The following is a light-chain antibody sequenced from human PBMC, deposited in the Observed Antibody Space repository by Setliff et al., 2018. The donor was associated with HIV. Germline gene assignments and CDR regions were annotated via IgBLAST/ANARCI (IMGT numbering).Light chain of an antibody. CDR1: SSDVGAYNY. J-gene: IGLJ1*01. CDR3: SSYTGSGTLYV. Sequence: QSALTQPASVSGSPGQSITISCTGTSSDVGAYNYVSWYQQDPGKAPKLMIYEVSNRPSGVSDRFSGSKSGNTASLTISGLQAEDEADYYCSSYTGSGTLYVFGTGTKVTVL. V-gene: IGLV2-14*01. CDR2: EVS.